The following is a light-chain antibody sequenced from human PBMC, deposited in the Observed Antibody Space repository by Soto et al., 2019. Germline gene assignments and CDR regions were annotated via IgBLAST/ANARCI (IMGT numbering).Light chain of an antibody. V-gene: IGKV3-15*01. Sequence: EIVMTQSPATLSVSPGERATLSCRASQSISNNLAWFQQKPGQAPRLLIYGASSRATGIPSKFSGSGSGTEFTLTISRLQSEDFAVYYCQQHHNWPFITFGQGTRLEIK. J-gene: IGKJ5*01. CDR2: GAS. CDR1: QSISNN. CDR3: QQHHNWPFIT.